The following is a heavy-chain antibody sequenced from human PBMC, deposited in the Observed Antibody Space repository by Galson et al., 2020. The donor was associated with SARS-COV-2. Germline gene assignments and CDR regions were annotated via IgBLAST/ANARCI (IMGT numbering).Heavy chain of an antibody. CDR1: GFTFMSYG. V-gene: IGHV3-33*06. CDR3: AKDDGAMVSVVDT. D-gene: IGHD5-18*01. Sequence: QAGGSLRLSCATSGFTFMSYGMHWVRQAPGKGLEWVAVIWHDGSYKYYGDSVKGRFTIARDNSKNTLFLQMNSLRVEDTAIYYCAKDDGAMVSVVDTWGQGTLVTISS. CDR2: IWHDGSYK. J-gene: IGHJ5*02.